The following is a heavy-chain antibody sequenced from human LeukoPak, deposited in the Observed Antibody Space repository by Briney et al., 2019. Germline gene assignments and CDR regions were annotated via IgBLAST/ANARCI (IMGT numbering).Heavy chain of an antibody. J-gene: IGHJ4*02. D-gene: IGHD6-13*01. CDR1: GFTFSDAW. CDR3: AKDQEHSSSWYYFDY. V-gene: IGHV3-23*01. CDR2: ISGSGGST. Sequence: GGTLRLSCVASGFTFSDAWKSWVRQAPGKGLEWVSAISGSGGSTYYADSVKGRFTISRDNSKNTLYLQMNSLRAEDTAVYYCAKDQEHSSSWYYFDYWGQGTLVTVSS.